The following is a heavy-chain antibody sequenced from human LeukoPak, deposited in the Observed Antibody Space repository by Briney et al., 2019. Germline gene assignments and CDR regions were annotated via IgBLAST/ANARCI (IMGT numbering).Heavy chain of an antibody. J-gene: IGHJ5*02. CDR3: ARETHDLPTNWFDT. Sequence: PGGSLRLSCAASGFTFSSYSMNWVRQAPGKGLEWVSSISSSSSYIYYADSVKGRFTISRDNAKNSVYLQMNSLRAQDTAVYYCARETHDLPTNWFDTRGQGTLVTVSS. CDR2: ISSSSSYI. D-gene: IGHD1-1*01. V-gene: IGHV3-21*01. CDR1: GFTFSSYS.